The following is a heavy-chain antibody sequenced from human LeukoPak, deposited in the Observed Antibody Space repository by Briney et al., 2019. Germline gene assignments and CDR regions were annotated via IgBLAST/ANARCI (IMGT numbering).Heavy chain of an antibody. CDR1: GASISGYY. Sequence: SETLSLTCTVSGASISGYYWSWVRQPAGKGLEWIGRIHTNDGTNFNPSLKSRVTMSLATAKNQFSLTLTSVTAAGTAGYYCARGAATYDFQYWGQGTLVAVSS. V-gene: IGHV4-4*07. CDR2: IHTNDGT. CDR3: ARGAATYDFQY. J-gene: IGHJ1*01. D-gene: IGHD6-25*01.